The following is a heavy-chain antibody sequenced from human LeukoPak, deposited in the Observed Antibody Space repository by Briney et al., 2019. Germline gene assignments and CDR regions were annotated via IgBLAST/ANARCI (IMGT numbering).Heavy chain of an antibody. D-gene: IGHD3-9*01. CDR3: ARGLRYFDWFSREDAFDI. CDR2: MNPNSGNT. Sequence: ASVKVSCKASGYTFTSYDINWVRQATGQGLEWMGWMNPNSGNTGYAQKFQGRVTMTRNTSISTAYMELGSLRSEDTAVYYCARGLRYFDWFSREDAFDIWGQGTMVTVSS. J-gene: IGHJ3*02. CDR1: GYTFTSYD. V-gene: IGHV1-8*01.